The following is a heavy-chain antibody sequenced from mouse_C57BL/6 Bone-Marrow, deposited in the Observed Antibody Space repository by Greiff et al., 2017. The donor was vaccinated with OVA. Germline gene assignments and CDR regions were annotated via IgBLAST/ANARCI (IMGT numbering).Heavy chain of an antibody. CDR1: GYTFTSYW. V-gene: IGHV1-50*01. J-gene: IGHJ2*01. CDR3: ARGELGDY. D-gene: IGHD4-1*01. CDR2: IDPSDSYT. Sequence: QVQLQQPGAELVKPGASVKLSCKASGYTFTSYWMQWVKQRPGQGLEWIGEIDPSDSYTNYNQKFKGKATLTADTSSSTAYMQLSSLTSEDSAVYYCARGELGDYWGQGTTLTVSS.